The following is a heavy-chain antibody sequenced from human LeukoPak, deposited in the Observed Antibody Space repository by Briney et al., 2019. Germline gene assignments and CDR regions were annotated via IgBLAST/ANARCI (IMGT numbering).Heavy chain of an antibody. V-gene: IGHV1-69*05. J-gene: IGHJ1*01. CDR2: IIPIFGTA. Sequence: ASVKVSCKASGGTFSSYAISWVRQAPGQGLEWMGGIIPIFGTANYAQKFQGRVTITTDESTSTAYMELSSLRSEDTAVYYCASIYDFWSGPQYFQHWGQGTLVTVSS. D-gene: IGHD3-3*01. CDR1: GGTFSSYA. CDR3: ASIYDFWSGPQYFQH.